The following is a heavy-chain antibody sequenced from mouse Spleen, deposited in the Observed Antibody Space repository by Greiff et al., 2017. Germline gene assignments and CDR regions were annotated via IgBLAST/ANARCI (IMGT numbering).Heavy chain of an antibody. CDR1: GYAFSSSW. V-gene: IGHV1-82*01. Sequence: VQVVESGPELVKPGASVKISCKASGYAFSSSWMNWVKQRPGKGLEWIGRIYPGDGDTNYNGKFKGKATLTADKSSSTAYMQLSSLTSEDSAVYFCARETYYGSSYAWFAYWGQGTLVTVSA. D-gene: IGHD1-1*01. CDR2: IYPGDGDT. CDR3: ARETYYGSSYAWFAY. J-gene: IGHJ3*01.